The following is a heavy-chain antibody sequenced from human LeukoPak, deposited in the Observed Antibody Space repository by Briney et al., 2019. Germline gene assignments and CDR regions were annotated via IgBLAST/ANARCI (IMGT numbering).Heavy chain of an antibody. D-gene: IGHD1-26*01. CDR2: IIPIFGTA. CDR1: GGTFSSYA. V-gene: IGHV1-69*13. CDR3: ARESGSYPDASDI. J-gene: IGHJ3*02. Sequence: SVKVSCKASGGTFSSYAISWVRQAPGQGLEWMGGIIPIFGTANYAQKFQGRVTITADESTSTAYMELSSLRSEDTAVYYCARESGSYPDASDIWGQGTMVTVSS.